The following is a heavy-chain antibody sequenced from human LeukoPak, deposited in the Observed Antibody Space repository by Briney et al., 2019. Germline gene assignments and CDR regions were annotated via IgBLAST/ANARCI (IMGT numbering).Heavy chain of an antibody. Sequence: GGSLRLSCAASGFGFDTYAMHWVRQAPGKGLEWVSLISGDGGTTYYADSVKGRFTISRDNSKNSLYVQMNSLRTEDTALYYCARGTLKAAATDLEYWGQGTLVTVSS. V-gene: IGHV3-43*02. J-gene: IGHJ4*02. D-gene: IGHD6-13*01. CDR1: GFGFDTYA. CDR2: ISGDGGTT. CDR3: ARGTLKAAATDLEY.